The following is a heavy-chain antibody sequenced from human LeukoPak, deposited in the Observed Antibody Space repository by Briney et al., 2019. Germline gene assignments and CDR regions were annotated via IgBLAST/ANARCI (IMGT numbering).Heavy chain of an antibody. CDR2: IYYSGST. CDR1: GGSISSSSYY. CDR3: ARHSDLPVYYFDY. V-gene: IGHV4-39*01. J-gene: IGHJ4*02. D-gene: IGHD2-8*01. Sequence: SETLSLTCTVSGGSISSSSYYWGWIRQPPGKGLEWIGSIYYSGSTYYNPSLKSRVTISVDTSKNQFSLKLSSVTAADTAVYYCARHSDLPVYYFDYWGQGTLVTVSS.